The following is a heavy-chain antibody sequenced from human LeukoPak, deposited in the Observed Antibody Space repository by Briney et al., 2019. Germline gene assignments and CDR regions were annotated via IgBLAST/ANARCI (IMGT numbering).Heavy chain of an antibody. J-gene: IGHJ4*02. V-gene: IGHV4-34*12. CDR1: GGSLSGYY. CDR3: ARDGVMTADY. D-gene: IGHD2-21*02. Sequence: SETLSLTCAVYGGSLSGYYWSWIRQPPGKGLEWIGSIFYSGSPYYNPSLKSRVTISVDTSRNQFSLKLSSVTAADTAVYYCARDGVMTADYWGQGTLVTVSS. CDR2: IFYSGSP.